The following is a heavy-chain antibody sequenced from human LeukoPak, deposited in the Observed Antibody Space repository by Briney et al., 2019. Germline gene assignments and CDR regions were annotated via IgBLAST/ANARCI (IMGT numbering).Heavy chain of an antibody. V-gene: IGHV3-23*01. CDR1: GFTFSTFG. CDR3: ARDRVGATDYFDY. J-gene: IGHJ4*02. Sequence: GGSLRLSCAASGFTFSTFGMRWVRQAPGKGLEWVSTIPASGGNTYYADSVKGRFTISRDNSKNTLYLQMNSLRAEDTAVYYCARDRVGATDYFDYWGQGTLVTVSS. CDR2: IPASGGNT. D-gene: IGHD1-26*01.